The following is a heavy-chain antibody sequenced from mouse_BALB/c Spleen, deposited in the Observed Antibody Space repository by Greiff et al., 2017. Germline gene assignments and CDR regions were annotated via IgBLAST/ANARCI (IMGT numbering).Heavy chain of an antibody. CDR2: IYPGDGST. D-gene: IGHD2-2*01. CDR1: GYTFTSYY. CDR3: ARNGYYGSYFDY. J-gene: IGHJ2*01. Sequence: VKLMESGPELVKPGASVKMSCKASGYTFTSYYIHWVKQRPGQGLEWIGWIYPGDGSTKYNEKFKGKTTLTADKSSSTAYMLLSSLTSEDSAIYFCARNGYYGSYFDYWGQGTTLTVSS. V-gene: IGHV1S56*01.